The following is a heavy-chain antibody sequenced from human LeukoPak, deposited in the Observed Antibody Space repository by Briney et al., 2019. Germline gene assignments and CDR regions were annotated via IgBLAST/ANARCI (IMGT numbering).Heavy chain of an antibody. D-gene: IGHD3-10*01. V-gene: IGHV5-51*01. J-gene: IGHJ4*02. CDR3: ARQGAYYHGSETHLFYY. Sequence: GESLKISCKGSGYSFTSYWIGWVRQMPGKGLEWMGIIYPGDSDTRYSPSFQGQVTISADKSISTAYLQWSSLKASDTAMYYCARQGAYYHGSETHLFYYWGQGTLVTVSS. CDR1: GYSFTSYW. CDR2: IYPGDSDT.